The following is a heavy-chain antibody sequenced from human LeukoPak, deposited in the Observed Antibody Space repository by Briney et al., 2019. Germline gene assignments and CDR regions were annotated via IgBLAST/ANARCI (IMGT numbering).Heavy chain of an antibody. CDR1: GYSISSGYY. CDR2: IYHSGST. D-gene: IGHD2-2*01. J-gene: IGHJ6*03. CDR3: ARGPAATLPYYYYYYMDV. V-gene: IGHV4-38-2*02. Sequence: NASETLSLTCTVSGYSISSGYYWGWIRQPPGKGLEWIGSIYHSGSTYYNPSLKSRVTISVDTSKNQFSLKLSSVTAADTAVYYCARGPAATLPYYYYYYMDVWGKGTTVTVSS.